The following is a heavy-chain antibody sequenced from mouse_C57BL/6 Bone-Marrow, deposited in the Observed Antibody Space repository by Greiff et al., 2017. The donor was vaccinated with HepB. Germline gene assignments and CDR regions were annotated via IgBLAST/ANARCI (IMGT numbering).Heavy chain of an antibody. CDR1: GFNIKDYY. CDR3: ARRGDYDWFAY. Sequence: QVQLQQSGAELVKPGASVKLSCTASGFNIKDYYMHWVKQRPIQGLEWIGNIDPSDSETHYNQKFKDKATLTVDKSSSTAYMQLSSLTSEDAAVYYCARRGDYDWFAYWGQGTLVTVSA. J-gene: IGHJ3*01. CDR2: IDPSDSET. D-gene: IGHD2-4*01. V-gene: IGHV1-52*01.